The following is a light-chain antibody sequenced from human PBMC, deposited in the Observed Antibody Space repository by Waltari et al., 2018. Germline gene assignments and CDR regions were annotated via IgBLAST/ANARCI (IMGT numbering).Light chain of an antibody. V-gene: IGKV1-33*01. CDR2: DAS. J-gene: IGKJ4*01. CDR1: QDIRKN. CDR3: QQYASLPLT. Sequence: DIQMTQSPSSLSASVGDRVTITCQASQDIRKNLNWFQQKPGKAPQVLIFDASNSQAPVPSRFSGSGSGTDFALTISSLQPEDVGTHYCQQYASLPLTFGGGTRVEI.